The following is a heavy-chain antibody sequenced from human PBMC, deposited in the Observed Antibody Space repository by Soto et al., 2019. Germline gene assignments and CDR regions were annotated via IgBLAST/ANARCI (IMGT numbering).Heavy chain of an antibody. V-gene: IGHV1-18*01. D-gene: IGHD6-19*01. Sequence: ASVKVSCKASGYTFTSYGISWVRQAPGQGLEWMGWISAYNGNTNYAQKLQGRVTMTTDTSTSTAYMELRSLRSDDTATYYCVRDSFSVWTVASPDYWGQGTLVTVSS. CDR2: ISAYNGNT. J-gene: IGHJ4*02. CDR3: VRDSFSVWTVASPDY. CDR1: GYTFTSYG.